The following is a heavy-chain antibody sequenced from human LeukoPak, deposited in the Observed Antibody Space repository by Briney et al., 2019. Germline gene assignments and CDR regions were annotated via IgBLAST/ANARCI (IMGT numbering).Heavy chain of an antibody. Sequence: GRSLRLSCAASGFTFSSYAMHWVRQAPGKGLEWVAVISYDGSNKYYADSVKGRFTISRDNSKNTLYLQMNSLRAEDTAVYYCARDPPRAGYDILTGYPHYWGQGTLVTVSS. V-gene: IGHV3-30*04. CDR2: ISYDGSNK. CDR1: GFTFSSYA. D-gene: IGHD3-9*01. CDR3: ARDPPRAGYDILTGYPHY. J-gene: IGHJ4*02.